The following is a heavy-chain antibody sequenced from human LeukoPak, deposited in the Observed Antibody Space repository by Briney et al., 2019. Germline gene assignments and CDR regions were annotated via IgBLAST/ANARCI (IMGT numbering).Heavy chain of an antibody. CDR1: GYTFTGYY. CDR3: AREVASFSNWFDP. V-gene: IGHV1-18*04. J-gene: IGHJ5*02. Sequence: GASVKVSCKASGYTFTGYYMHWVRQAPGQGLEWMRWISAYNGNTNYAQKLQGRVTMTTDTSTSTAYMELRSLRSDDTAVYYCAREVASFSNWFDPWGQGTLVTVSS. CDR2: ISAYNGNT. D-gene: IGHD5-12*01.